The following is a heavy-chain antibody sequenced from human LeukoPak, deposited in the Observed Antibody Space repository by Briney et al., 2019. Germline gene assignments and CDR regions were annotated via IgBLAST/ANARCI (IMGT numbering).Heavy chain of an antibody. V-gene: IGHV3-30*02. Sequence: GGSLILSCETSGFTFSHYGIHWVRQVPGMGLEWVAFIRYDGSKIYYAESVQGRFTISRDNSKNNLFLQMTRMRPQDTAVYYCATDGIPSATALANWGQGTLVTVSS. CDR1: GFTFSHYG. CDR2: IRYDGSKI. J-gene: IGHJ4*02. D-gene: IGHD2/OR15-2a*01. CDR3: ATDGIPSATALAN.